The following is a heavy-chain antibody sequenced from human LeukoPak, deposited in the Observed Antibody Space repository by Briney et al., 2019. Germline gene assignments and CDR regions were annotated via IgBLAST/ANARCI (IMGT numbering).Heavy chain of an antibody. D-gene: IGHD6-19*01. CDR3: ATSGWYLLPGVY. Sequence: SETLSLTCTVSGGSISSSSYYWGWIRRPPGKGLEWIGSIYYSGSTYYNPSLESRVTISVDTSKNQFSLKLSSVTAADTAVYYCATSGWYLLPGVYWGQGTLVTISS. V-gene: IGHV4-39*01. J-gene: IGHJ4*02. CDR2: IYYSGST. CDR1: GGSISSSSYY.